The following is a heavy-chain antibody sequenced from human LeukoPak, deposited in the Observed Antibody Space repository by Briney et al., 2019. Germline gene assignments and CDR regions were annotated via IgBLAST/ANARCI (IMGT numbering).Heavy chain of an antibody. CDR2: IYHSGST. CDR3: ARNSEGGSGSYDWFDP. V-gene: IGHV4-38-2*02. CDR1: GYSISSGYY. D-gene: IGHD3-10*01. J-gene: IGHJ5*02. Sequence: SETLSLTCTVSGYSISSGYYWGWIRQPPGKGLEWIGSIYHSGSTYYNPSLKSRVTISVDTSKNQFSLKLSSVTAADTAVYYCARNSEGGSGSYDWFDPWGQGTLVTVSS.